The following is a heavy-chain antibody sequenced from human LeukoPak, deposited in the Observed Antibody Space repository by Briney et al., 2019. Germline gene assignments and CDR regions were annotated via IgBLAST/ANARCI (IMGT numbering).Heavy chain of an antibody. CDR1: GGSISSYH. D-gene: IGHD3-10*01. Sequence: SETLSPTCTVSGGSISSYHWSWVRQPPGKGLEWVGSMYNSGSTNYNPSLKSRVTISVDTSKNQFSLKLNSVTAPDTAVYYCARGPGGSGTRPPFSNYHGMGGCGQARTVTVSS. J-gene: IGHJ6*02. CDR2: MYNSGST. CDR3: ARGPGGSGTRPPFSNYHGMGG. V-gene: IGHV4-59*08.